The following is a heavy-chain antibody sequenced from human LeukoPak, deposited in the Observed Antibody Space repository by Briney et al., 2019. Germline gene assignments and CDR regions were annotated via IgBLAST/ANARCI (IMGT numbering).Heavy chain of an antibody. J-gene: IGHJ3*01. CDR2: ISAYKGNT. D-gene: IGHD3-10*01. V-gene: IGHV1-18*01. CDR3: ARDLYYYGSGSYYDVFDV. Sequence: GASVKVSCKASGYTFSTYGISWVRQAPGQGLELMGWISAYKGNTYYAQKLQGRVTMTIDTSTSTAYMELRSLRSDDTAIYYCARDLYYYGSGSYYDVFDVWGQGTMVTVSS. CDR1: GYTFSTYG.